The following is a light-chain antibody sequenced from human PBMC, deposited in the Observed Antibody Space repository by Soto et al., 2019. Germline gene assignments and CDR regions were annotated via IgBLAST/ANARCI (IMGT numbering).Light chain of an antibody. CDR2: DAS. CDR1: QSVSSY. CDR3: QQRSNWRWT. J-gene: IGKJ1*01. Sequence: EIVLTQSPATLSLSPGERATLSCRASQSVSSYLAWYQQKPGQAPRLLIYDASNRATGIPARFSGSGSGTDFTLNISSLEPEDFEVYYCQQRSNWRWTFGQGTKVDIK. V-gene: IGKV3-11*01.